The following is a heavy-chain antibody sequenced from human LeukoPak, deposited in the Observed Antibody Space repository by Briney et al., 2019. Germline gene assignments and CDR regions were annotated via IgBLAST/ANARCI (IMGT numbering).Heavy chain of an antibody. CDR1: GFTVITND. CDR3: ARGVEPLAANTLAY. J-gene: IGHJ4*02. D-gene: IGHD1-14*01. V-gene: IGHV3-53*01. Sequence: PGGSLTLSCAASGFTVITNDMPWIRQAPGKGLEWVSVLYSDGNTKYADSVQGRFTISRDNSKNTLYLEMNSLSPDDTAVYYCARGVEPLAANTLAYWGQGTLVTVTS. CDR2: LYSDGNT.